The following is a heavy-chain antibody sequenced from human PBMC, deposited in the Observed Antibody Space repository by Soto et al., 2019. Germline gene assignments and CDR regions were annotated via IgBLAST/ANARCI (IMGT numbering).Heavy chain of an antibody. CDR2: IYHSGST. CDR1: SGSISSSNW. Sequence: QVQLQESGPGLVKPSGTLSLTCAVSSGSISSSNWWSWVRQPPGQGLVWIGEIYHSGSTNYNPALKSRVTIPVDTPRNQCSLKLSCVTAADTAVDYCAGRAREGGGSGSYPLDYWGQGTLVTVSS. CDR3: AGRAREGGGSGSYPLDY. J-gene: IGHJ4*02. D-gene: IGHD3-10*01. V-gene: IGHV4-4*02.